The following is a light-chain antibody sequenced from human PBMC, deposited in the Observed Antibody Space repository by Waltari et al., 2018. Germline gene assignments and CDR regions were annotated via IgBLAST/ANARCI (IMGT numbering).Light chain of an antibody. V-gene: IGKV3-15*01. CDR3: QQYNTRPRT. CDR1: QSVTTT. Sequence: EIVMTQSPATLSVSPGERATLSCRASQSVTTTLAWYQQKPGQPPRLLIYGASARATVIPARFSGSGAGTEFTRTISGLLSEDFALYYCQQYNTRPRTFGQGTRVEMK. J-gene: IGKJ1*01. CDR2: GAS.